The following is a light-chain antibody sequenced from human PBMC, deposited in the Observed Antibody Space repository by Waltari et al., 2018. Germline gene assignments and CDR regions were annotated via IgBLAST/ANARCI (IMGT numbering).Light chain of an antibody. CDR3: SSYISSSTLEV. J-gene: IGLJ3*02. V-gene: IGLV2-14*03. Sequence: QSALTQPASVSGSPGQSITISCTGTSSDVGGYNYVSWYQQHPCKAPKLMIFDVSNRPSWVSNRFSGSKSGNTASLNISGLQAEDEADYYCSSYISSSTLEVFGGGTRLTVL. CDR2: DVS. CDR1: SSDVGGYNY.